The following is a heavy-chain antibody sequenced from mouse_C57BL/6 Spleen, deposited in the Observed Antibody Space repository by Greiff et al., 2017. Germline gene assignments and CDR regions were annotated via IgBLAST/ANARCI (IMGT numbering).Heavy chain of an antibody. J-gene: IGHJ4*01. CDR1: GYTFTSYW. CDR3: ASTTGIAMDY. D-gene: IGHD4-1*02. V-gene: IGHV1-64*01. CDR2: IYPTSGST. Sequence: VQLQQSGAELVKPGASVKLSCKASGYTFTSYWMHWVKQRPGQGLEWIGMIYPTSGSTNYNEKFKSKATLTVDKSSTTAYMHLSSLTSEDSAVYYWASTTGIAMDYWGQGTTVTVSS.